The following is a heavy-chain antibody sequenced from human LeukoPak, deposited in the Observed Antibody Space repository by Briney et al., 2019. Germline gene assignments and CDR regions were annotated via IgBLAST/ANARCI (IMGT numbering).Heavy chain of an antibody. V-gene: IGHV3-23*01. CDR3: AKDPVGDTALLDY. Sequence: GGSLRLSCAASGFTFSSYAMSWVRQAPGKGLEWVSAISGSGGSTYYADSVKGRSTISRDNSKNTLYLQMNSLRAEDTAVYYCAKDPVGDTALLDYWGQGTLVTVSS. CDR1: GFTFSSYA. CDR2: ISGSGGST. J-gene: IGHJ4*02. D-gene: IGHD5-18*01.